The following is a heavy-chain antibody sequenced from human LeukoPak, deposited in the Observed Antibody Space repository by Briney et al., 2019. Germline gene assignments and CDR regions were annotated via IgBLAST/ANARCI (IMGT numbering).Heavy chain of an antibody. D-gene: IGHD5-12*01. V-gene: IGHV4-30-4*01. CDR2: MSFSGST. CDR1: GGSISSGDYY. CDR3: AREVATILNWFDP. Sequence: SQTLSLTCTVSGGSISSGDYYGSWIRQPPGKGLEWIGYMSFSGSTYYNPSLKSRVTISADTSKNQFSLKLSSVTAADTAVYYCAREVATILNWFDPWGQGTLVTVSS. J-gene: IGHJ5*02.